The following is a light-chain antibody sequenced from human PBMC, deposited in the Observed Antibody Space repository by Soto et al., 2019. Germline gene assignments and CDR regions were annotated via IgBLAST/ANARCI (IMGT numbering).Light chain of an antibody. J-gene: IGKJ1*01. CDR3: MQALQTPWT. V-gene: IGKV2-28*01. Sequence: DIVMTQSPLSLPVTPGEPASISCRSSQSLLHSNGYNYLDWYLQKPGQSPQLLIYLGSNRSSGVPDRFSGSGSGTDFTLKLSRVEAEDVGVYYCMQALQTPWTFGQGTKVEIK. CDR2: LGS. CDR1: QSLLHSNGYNY.